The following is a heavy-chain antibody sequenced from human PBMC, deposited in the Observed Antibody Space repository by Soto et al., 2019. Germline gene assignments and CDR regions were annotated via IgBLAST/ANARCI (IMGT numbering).Heavy chain of an antibody. CDR1: GFTFSNAW. CDR3: TTYRGKYGYYVGY. CDR2: IKSKTAGGTT. J-gene: IGHJ4*02. V-gene: IGHV3-15*07. D-gene: IGHD4-17*01. Sequence: EVQLVESGRGLVKPGGSLRLSCAASGFTFSNAWMNWVRQAPGKRLEWVGRIKSKTAGGTTDYAAPVKGRFTISRDDSKNTRYLQMYSLNTEDSAVYYCTTYRGKYGYYVGYCGQGTMVTVSS.